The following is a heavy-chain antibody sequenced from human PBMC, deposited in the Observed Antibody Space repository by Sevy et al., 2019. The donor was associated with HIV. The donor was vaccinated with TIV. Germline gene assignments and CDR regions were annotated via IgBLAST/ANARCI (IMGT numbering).Heavy chain of an antibody. V-gene: IGHV4-39*01. CDR3: AKSRSWLFDY. J-gene: IGHJ4*02. Sequence: SETLSLTCTVSGGSISSSSYYWGWIRQPPGKGLEWTGSIYYSGSTYYNPSLKSRVTISVDTSKNQFSLKLSSVTAADTAVYYWAKSRSWLFDYWGQGTLVTVSS. CDR1: GGSISSSSYY. CDR2: IYYSGST. D-gene: IGHD6-13*01.